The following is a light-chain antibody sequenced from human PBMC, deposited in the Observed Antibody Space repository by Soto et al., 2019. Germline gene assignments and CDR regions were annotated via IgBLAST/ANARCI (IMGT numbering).Light chain of an antibody. CDR2: TAS. CDR1: QGISSN. J-gene: IGKJ1*01. Sequence: DIQMTQSPPSLSASVGDRVTVSCRASQGISSNLAWYQQKPGKAPRLLIYTASTLQFGVPSRFSGSGSGAEFTLTISSLQPEDFATYYCQQLNSYPRTFGHGTKVDI. CDR3: QQLNSYPRT. V-gene: IGKV1-9*01.